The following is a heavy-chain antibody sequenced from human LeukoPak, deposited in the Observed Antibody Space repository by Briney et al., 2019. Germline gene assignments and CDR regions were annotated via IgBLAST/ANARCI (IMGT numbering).Heavy chain of an antibody. V-gene: IGHV3-9*01. CDR2: ISWNSGSI. CDR1: GFTFDDYA. D-gene: IGHD3-10*01. CDR3: AKSAVVRGVIPFAFDI. Sequence: QSGGSLRLSCAASGFTFDDYAMHWVRQAPGKGLEWVSGISWNSGSIGYADSVKGRFTISRDNAKNSLYLQMNSLRAEDTALYYCAKSAVVRGVIPFAFDIWGQGTMVTVSS. J-gene: IGHJ3*02.